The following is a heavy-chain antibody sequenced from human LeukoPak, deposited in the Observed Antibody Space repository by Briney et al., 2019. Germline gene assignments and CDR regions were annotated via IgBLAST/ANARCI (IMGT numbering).Heavy chain of an antibody. V-gene: IGHV7-4-1*02. CDR3: ARDGSYSPRCWFDP. Sequence: ASVKVSCKASGYTFTTYAMNWVRQAPGQGLEWMGWINTNTGNPTYAQGFTGRFVFSLDTSVSTAYLQISSLKAEDTAVYYCARDGSYSPRCWFDPWGQGTLVTVSS. J-gene: IGHJ5*02. D-gene: IGHD1-26*01. CDR2: INTNTGNP. CDR1: GYTFTTYA.